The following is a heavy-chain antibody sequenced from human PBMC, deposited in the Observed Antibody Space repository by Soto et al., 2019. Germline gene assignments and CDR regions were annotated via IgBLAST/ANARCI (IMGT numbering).Heavy chain of an antibody. D-gene: IGHD6-13*01. V-gene: IGHV3-23*01. CDR1: GFTFSSYA. CDR3: AKEKAAPGGAFDI. CDR2: ISSGGGNT. J-gene: IGHJ3*02. Sequence: EVQLLESGGGLVQPGGSLRLSCAASGFTFSSYAMSWVRQAPGKGLEWVSAISSGGGNTYYADSVKGRFTISRDNSKNTLYLQMNSLRAEDTAVYYCAKEKAAPGGAFDIWGQGTMVTGSS.